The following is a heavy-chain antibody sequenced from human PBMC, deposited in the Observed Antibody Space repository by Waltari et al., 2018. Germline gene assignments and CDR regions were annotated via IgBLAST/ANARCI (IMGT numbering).Heavy chain of an antibody. J-gene: IGHJ6*02. D-gene: IGHD6-13*01. CDR2: INSDGSDT. V-gene: IGHV3-74*01. CDR1: GFTFSRYW. CDR3: ARMARKTYSSPVAGRDYYYGMDV. Sequence: EEQLVESGGGLIQPGESLRVSCAVSGFTFSRYWMTWVRQGPGKGLVWVARINSDGSDTRYADSVKGRFTISRDNAKNTVYLQMKSLRVEDTAVYYCARMARKTYSSPVAGRDYYYGMDVWGLGTTVTVSS.